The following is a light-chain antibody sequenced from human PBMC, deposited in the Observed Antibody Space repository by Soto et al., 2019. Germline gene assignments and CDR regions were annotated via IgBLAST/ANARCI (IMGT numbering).Light chain of an antibody. J-gene: IGKJ1*01. CDR2: LAS. CDR1: QTISTS. V-gene: IGKV1-5*03. Sequence: DIQMPQSPSTLSAFVGDSLTITCRASQTISTSLAWYQQKPGKAPKLLIYLASTLQSGVPARFSGSGSATEFTLSISSLQPDEFATYYCQQSYSSPRTVGQGNKVDIK. CDR3: QQSYSSPRT.